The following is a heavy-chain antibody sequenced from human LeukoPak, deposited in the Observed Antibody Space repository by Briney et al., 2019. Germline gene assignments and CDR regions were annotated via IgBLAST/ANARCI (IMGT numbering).Heavy chain of an antibody. CDR1: GFTFSSYG. CDR2: IWYDGSNK. D-gene: IGHD2-2*01. CDR3: ARVDVVVPASRYYYYGMDV. J-gene: IGHJ6*04. Sequence: GGSLRLSCAASGFTFSSYGMHWVRQAPGKGLEWVAVIWYDGSNKYYADSVKGRFTISRDNSKNTLYLQMNSLRAEDTAVYYCARVDVVVPASRYYYYGMDVWGKGTTVTVSS. V-gene: IGHV3-33*01.